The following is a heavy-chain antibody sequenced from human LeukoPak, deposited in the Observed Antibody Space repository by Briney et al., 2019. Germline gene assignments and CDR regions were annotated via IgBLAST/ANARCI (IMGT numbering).Heavy chain of an antibody. CDR3: AKMGYCSSTSCYTPFDY. D-gene: IGHD2-2*02. CDR2: ISAYNGNT. V-gene: IGHV1-18*01. J-gene: IGHJ4*02. Sequence: ASVKVSCKASGYTFTSYGISWVRQAPGQGLEWMGWISAYNGNTNYAQKLQGRVTMTTDTSTSTAYMELRSLRSDDTAVYYCAKMGYCSSTSCYTPFDYWGQGTLVTVSS. CDR1: GYTFTSYG.